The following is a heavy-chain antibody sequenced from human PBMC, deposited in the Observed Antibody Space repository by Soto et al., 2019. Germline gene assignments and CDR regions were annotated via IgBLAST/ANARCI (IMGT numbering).Heavy chain of an antibody. CDR3: ARWTAFADAFDI. CDR1: GFTFSSYD. D-gene: IGHD5-12*01. CDR2: IGTAGDT. V-gene: IGHV3-13*01. J-gene: IGHJ3*02. Sequence: GSLRLSCAASGFTFSSYDMHWVRQATGKGLEWVSAIGTAGDTYYPGSVKGRFTISRENAKNSLYLQMNSLRAGDTAVYYCARWTAFADAFDIWGQGTMVTVSS.